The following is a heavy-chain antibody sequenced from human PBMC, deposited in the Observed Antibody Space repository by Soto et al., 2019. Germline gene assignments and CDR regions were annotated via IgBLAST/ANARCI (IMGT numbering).Heavy chain of an antibody. V-gene: IGHV1-18*04. J-gene: IGHJ6*02. Sequence: QVQLVQSGAEVKKPGASVKVSCKASGYTFTSYGISWVRQAPGQGLEWMGWISAYNGNTNYAQKLQGRVTMTTDTSTRTAYMELRSLRSDDTAVYYCARELVVVVAHGDYYYGMDVWGQGTTVTVSS. D-gene: IGHD2-15*01. CDR2: ISAYNGNT. CDR1: GYTFTSYG. CDR3: ARELVVVVAHGDYYYGMDV.